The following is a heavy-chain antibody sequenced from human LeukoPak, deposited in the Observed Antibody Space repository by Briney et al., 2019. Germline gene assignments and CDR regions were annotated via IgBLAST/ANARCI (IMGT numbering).Heavy chain of an antibody. D-gene: IGHD2-2*01. Sequence: SETLPLTCAVYGGSFSGYYWSWIRQPPGKGLEWIGEINHSGSTNYNPSLKSRVTISVDTSKNQFSLKLSSVTAADTAVYYCARAPANAPTDYWGQGTLVTVSS. J-gene: IGHJ4*02. CDR1: GGSFSGYY. CDR2: INHSGST. V-gene: IGHV4-34*01. CDR3: ARAPANAPTDY.